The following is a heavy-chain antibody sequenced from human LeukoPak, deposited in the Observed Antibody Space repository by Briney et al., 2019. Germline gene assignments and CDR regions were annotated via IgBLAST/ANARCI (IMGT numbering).Heavy chain of an antibody. D-gene: IGHD1-26*01. CDR1: GFTFSSYG. CDR2: ISYDGSNK. CDR3: ASGSSDAFDI. J-gene: IGHJ3*02. Sequence: GGSLRLSCAASGFTFSSYGMHWVRQAPGKGLEWVAVISYDGSNKYYAYSVKGRFSISRDNSKNTLYLQMNILRAEDTAVYYCASGSSDAFDIWGQGTMVTVSS. V-gene: IGHV3-30*03.